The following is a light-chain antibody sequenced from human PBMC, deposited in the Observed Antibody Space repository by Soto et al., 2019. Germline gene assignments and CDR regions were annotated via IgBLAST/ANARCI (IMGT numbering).Light chain of an antibody. J-gene: IGKJ1*01. CDR1: QSVSSSY. V-gene: IGKV3-20*01. CDR3: QQCGSSPS. CDR2: DTS. Sequence: EIVLTQSPGTLSLSPGERATLSCRASQSVSSSYLAWYQQKPGQAPRLLIYDTSSRATGIPDRFSGSGSGTDFTLAISRLEHVDFAVYYCQQCGSSPSFGQGTKVELK.